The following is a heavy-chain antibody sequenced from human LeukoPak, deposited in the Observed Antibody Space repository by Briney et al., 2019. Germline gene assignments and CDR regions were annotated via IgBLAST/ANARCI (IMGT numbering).Heavy chain of an antibody. V-gene: IGHV1-18*01. CDR2: VSAYNGNT. J-gene: IGHJ3*02. D-gene: IGHD3-10*01. CDR3: ARGGSRSRRGDDAFDI. CDR1: GYTFTNYA. Sequence: ASVKVSCKASGYTFTNYAMNWVRQAPGQGLEWMGWVSAYNGNTELAQKFQGRVTLATDASTSTAYVELRSLTSDDTAVYFCARGGSRSRRGDDAFDIWGQGTMVTVSS.